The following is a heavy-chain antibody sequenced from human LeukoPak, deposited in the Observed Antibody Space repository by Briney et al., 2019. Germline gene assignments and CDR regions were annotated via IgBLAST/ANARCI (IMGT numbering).Heavy chain of an antibody. V-gene: IGHV4-59*01. CDR3: ARGPGYCSSTSCYGAGWLDY. D-gene: IGHD2-2*01. CDR2: IYYSGST. J-gene: IGHJ4*02. Sequence: SETLSLTCTVSGGSISSYYWSWIRQPPGKGLEWIGYIYYSGSTNYNPSLKSRVTISVDTSKNQFSLRLSSVTAADTAVYYCARGPGYCSSTSCYGAGWLDYWGQGTLVTVSS. CDR1: GGSISSYY.